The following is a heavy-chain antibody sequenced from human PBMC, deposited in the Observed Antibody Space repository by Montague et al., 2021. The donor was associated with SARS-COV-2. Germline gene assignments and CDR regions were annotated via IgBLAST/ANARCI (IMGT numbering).Heavy chain of an antibody. CDR1: GDSITSKTHY. CDR3: ARDSPHFDFWRGHYGDKYYMDI. J-gene: IGHJ6*03. D-gene: IGHD3-3*01. CDR2: LLTSGAT. V-gene: IGHV4-61*02. Sequence: TLSLTCTVSGDSITSKTHYWDWVRQPAGKGLEWIGRLLTSGATNFNPSLKCRLTISRDTSKNEFYLKLSSVTAADTAVYYCARDSPHFDFWRGHYGDKYYMDIWGKGTTVTVS.